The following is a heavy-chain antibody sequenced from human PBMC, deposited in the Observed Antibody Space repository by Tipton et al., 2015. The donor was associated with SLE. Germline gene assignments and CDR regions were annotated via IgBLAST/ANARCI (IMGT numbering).Heavy chain of an antibody. Sequence: TLSLTCTVTGDSISSGTYYWNWIRQHPGKGLEWIGYIYYTGHSYYNSALKSRVSISVDTSKNQFSLKVNSVTAADTAVYYCARRGWVDAFDIWGQGTMVIVSS. V-gene: IGHV4-31*03. CDR1: GDSISSGTYY. CDR3: ARRGWVDAFDI. J-gene: IGHJ3*02. CDR2: IYYTGHS. D-gene: IGHD6-19*01.